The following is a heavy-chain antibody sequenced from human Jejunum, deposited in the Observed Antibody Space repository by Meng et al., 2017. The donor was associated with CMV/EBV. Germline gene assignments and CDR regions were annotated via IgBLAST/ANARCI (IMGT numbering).Heavy chain of an antibody. CDR2: IDNSGTT. Sequence: ISSRGYYCTWIRQNPGKALEWIGNIDNSGTTFHNPSLKSRVTISLDTANNQFSLKLRSVTAADTAVYYCAKNRGNTDRSGYYWYFDLWGRGTLVTVSS. CDR1: ISSRGYY. V-gene: IGHV4-31*02. CDR3: AKNRGNTDRSGYYWYFDL. J-gene: IGHJ2*01. D-gene: IGHD3-22*01.